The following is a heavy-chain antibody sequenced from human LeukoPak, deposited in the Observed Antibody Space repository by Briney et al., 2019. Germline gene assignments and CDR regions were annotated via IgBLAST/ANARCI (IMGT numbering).Heavy chain of an antibody. Sequence: GGSLRLSCAASGFTFSIYSMNWVRQAPGKGLEWVSSISSSSSYIYYADSVKGRFTISRDNAKNSLYLQMNSLRAEDTAVYYCATQSRGYYDSSGPKDAFDIWGQGTMVTVSS. V-gene: IGHV3-21*01. CDR1: GFTFSIYS. D-gene: IGHD3-22*01. CDR2: ISSSSSYI. J-gene: IGHJ3*02. CDR3: ATQSRGYYDSSGPKDAFDI.